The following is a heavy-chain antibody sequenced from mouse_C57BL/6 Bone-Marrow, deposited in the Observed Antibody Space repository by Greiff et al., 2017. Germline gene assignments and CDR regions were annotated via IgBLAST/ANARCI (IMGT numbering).Heavy chain of an antibody. Sequence: VQLQQPGAELVMPGASVKLSCKASGYTFPSYWMHWVKQRPGQGLEWIVEIDPSDSYTNYNQKFKGKSTLTVDKSSSTAYMQLSSLTSEDSAVYYCARTGVYYYGSSYAMDYWGQGTSVTVSS. J-gene: IGHJ4*01. D-gene: IGHD1-1*01. CDR2: IDPSDSYT. CDR1: GYTFPSYW. V-gene: IGHV1-69*01. CDR3: ARTGVYYYGSSYAMDY.